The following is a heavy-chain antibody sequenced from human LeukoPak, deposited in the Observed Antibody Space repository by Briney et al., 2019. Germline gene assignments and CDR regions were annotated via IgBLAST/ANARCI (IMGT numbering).Heavy chain of an antibody. D-gene: IGHD3-16*02. J-gene: IGHJ4*02. CDR2: IIPIFGTA. V-gene: IGHV1-69*06. CDR1: GYTFTSYG. Sequence: SVKVSCKASGYTFTSYGISWVRQAPGQGLEWMGGIIPIFGTANYAQKFQGRVTITADKSTSTAYMELSSLRSEDTAVYYCARDHYDYVWGSYRSPFDYWGQGTLVTVSS. CDR3: ARDHYDYVWGSYRSPFDY.